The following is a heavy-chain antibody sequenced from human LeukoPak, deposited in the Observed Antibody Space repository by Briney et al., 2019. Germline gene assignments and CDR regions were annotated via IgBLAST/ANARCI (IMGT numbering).Heavy chain of an antibody. CDR3: AKLTSYYFDY. CDR2: IRYDGSNK. D-gene: IGHD1-20*01. J-gene: IGHJ4*02. Sequence: GGSLRLSCAASGFTFSSYGMHWVRQAPGKGLEWVAFIRYDGSNKYYADSVKGRFTISRDNSKNTLYLQMNSLRAEDTAVYYCAKLTSYYFDYWGQGTLVTVSS. CDR1: GFTFSSYG. V-gene: IGHV3-30*02.